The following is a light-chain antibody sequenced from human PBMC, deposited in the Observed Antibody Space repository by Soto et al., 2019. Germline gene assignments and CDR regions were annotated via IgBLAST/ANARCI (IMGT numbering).Light chain of an antibody. V-gene: IGKV3-20*01. CDR3: QQYGSSPIT. Sequence: EIVLTQSPGTLSLSPGERATLSCRASQSVSSSYLAWYQQKPGQAPRLLIYGASSRATGIPDRFSGSGSGTDFTLTSSRLEPEEFAVYYCQQYGSSPITFGQGTRREIK. CDR2: GAS. J-gene: IGKJ5*01. CDR1: QSVSSSY.